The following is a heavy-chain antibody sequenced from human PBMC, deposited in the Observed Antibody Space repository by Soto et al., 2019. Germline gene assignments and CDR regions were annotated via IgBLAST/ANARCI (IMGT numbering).Heavy chain of an antibody. Sequence: QVQLVQSGAEVKKPGASVKVSCKASGYTFSTYGISWVRQAPGQGLEWMGWISAYNGDTEPHYAQKFQGRVTMTTDTSTGAAYMELRNLRSDDTAVYYCAREAAVMAAAGPDYGGQGTLVTVSS. J-gene: IGHJ4*02. D-gene: IGHD6-13*01. CDR3: AREAAVMAAAGPDY. CDR1: GYTFSTYG. CDR2: ISAYNGDTEP. V-gene: IGHV1-18*01.